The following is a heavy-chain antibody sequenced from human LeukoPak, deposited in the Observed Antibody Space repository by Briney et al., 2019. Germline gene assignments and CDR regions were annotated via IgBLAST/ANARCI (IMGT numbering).Heavy chain of an antibody. V-gene: IGHV4-39*01. CDR2: LFYGGDT. CDR1: GGSINRSPNS. J-gene: IGHJ4*02. CDR3: ARHDGYNYARIDY. Sequence: SETLSLTCNVSGGSINRSPNSWGWIRLPPGKGLEWIGFLFYGGDTYYNPSLKSRVAISVDTFKNQFSLKLTSVTAADTAVYFCARHDGYNYARIDYWGQGTLVTVSS. D-gene: IGHD5-18*01.